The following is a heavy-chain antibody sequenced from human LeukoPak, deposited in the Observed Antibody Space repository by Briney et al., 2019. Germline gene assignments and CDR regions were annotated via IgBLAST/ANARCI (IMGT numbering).Heavy chain of an antibody. V-gene: IGHV1-18*01. D-gene: IGHD2-2*02. CDR3: ARLYCSSTSCYSDYYYMDV. Sequence: RASVKVSCKASGYTFTSYGISWVRQAPGQGLEWMGWISAYNGNTNYAQKLQGRVTMTTDTSTSTAYMELRSLRSDDTAVYYCARLYCSSTSCYSDYYYMDVWGKGTTVTVSS. CDR2: ISAYNGNT. J-gene: IGHJ6*03. CDR1: GYTFTSYG.